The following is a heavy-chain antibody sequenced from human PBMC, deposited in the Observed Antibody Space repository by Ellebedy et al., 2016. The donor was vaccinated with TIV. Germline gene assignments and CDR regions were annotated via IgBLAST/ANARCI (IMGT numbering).Heavy chain of an antibody. CDR3: ARVRSVYHYMDV. Sequence: GESLKISCTASETTFSTYSMNWVRQARGKGLEWVSYVSGNGKTTYYTDSVKGRFTIARDNAKNSLYLHMNILRAEATVMYYCARVRSVYHYMDVWGKGTMVTVSS. D-gene: IGHD2-8*01. J-gene: IGHJ6*03. V-gene: IGHV3-48*04. CDR1: ETTFSTYS. CDR2: VSGNGKTT.